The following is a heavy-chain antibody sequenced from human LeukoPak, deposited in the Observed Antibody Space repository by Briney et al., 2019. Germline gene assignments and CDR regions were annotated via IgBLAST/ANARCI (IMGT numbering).Heavy chain of an antibody. CDR3: ARESTAAGTPGYYYGMDV. J-gene: IGHJ6*02. D-gene: IGHD6-13*01. CDR1: GDSISSYY. CDR2: IYYSGST. Sequence: PSETLSLTCTVSGDSISSYYWSWIRQPPGKGLEWIGYIYYSGSTNYNPSLKSRVTISVDTSKNQFSLKLSSVTAADTAVYYCARESTAAGTPGYYYGMDVWGQGTTVTVSS. V-gene: IGHV4-59*08.